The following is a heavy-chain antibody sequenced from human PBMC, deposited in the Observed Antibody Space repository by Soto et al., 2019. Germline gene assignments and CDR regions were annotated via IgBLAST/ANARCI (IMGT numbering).Heavy chain of an antibody. D-gene: IGHD3-10*01. CDR3: ARKVPGSTSRPDYWYFDL. CDR1: GFTFINYA. J-gene: IGHJ2*01. CDR2: ISGGGDAP. V-gene: IGHV3-23*01. Sequence: EVQLLESGGGLVQPGGSLRLSCSGSGFTFINYAMNWVRQSPGKGLEWVSTISGGGDAPFFADSVRGRFTISRDNSKNTVTLQMITLRVDDTAVYFCARKVPGSTSRPDYWYFDLWGRGTLVTVSS.